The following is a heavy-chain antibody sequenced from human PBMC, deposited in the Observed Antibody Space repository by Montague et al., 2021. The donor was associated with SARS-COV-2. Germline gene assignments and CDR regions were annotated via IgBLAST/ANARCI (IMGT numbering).Heavy chain of an antibody. Sequence: SETRSLTCTVSGGSISSFYWSWFRQPPGKGLEWIGYISGSGSTNYNPSLTSRVTMSVDTSKDQFSLKVNSVTAADTAVYYCARHYSATLPAVYWGQGTLVTVSS. CDR2: ISGSGST. CDR3: ARHYSATLPAVY. V-gene: IGHV4-59*08. J-gene: IGHJ4*02. D-gene: IGHD2-15*01. CDR1: GGSISSFY.